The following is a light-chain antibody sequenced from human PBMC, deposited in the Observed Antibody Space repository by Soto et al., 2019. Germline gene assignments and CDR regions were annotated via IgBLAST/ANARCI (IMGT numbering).Light chain of an antibody. V-gene: IGLV2-8*01. Sequence: QSALTQPPSASGSPGQSVTISCTGTSSDVGGYNYVSWYQQHPGKAPKLMIYEVSKRPSGVPDRSSGSKSGNTASLTVSGLQAEDEADYYCSSYAGSNKSVFGTGTKVTVL. CDR2: EVS. CDR1: SSDVGGYNY. CDR3: SSYAGSNKSV. J-gene: IGLJ1*01.